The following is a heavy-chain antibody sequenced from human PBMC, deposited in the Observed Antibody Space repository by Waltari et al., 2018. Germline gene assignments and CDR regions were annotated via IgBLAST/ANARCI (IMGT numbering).Heavy chain of an antibody. J-gene: IGHJ4*02. V-gene: IGHV1-69*08. D-gene: IGHD2-21*02. Sequence: QVQLVQSGAEVKKPGSSVKVSCKASGGTFSSYTISWVRQAPGQGLEWMGRSIPILGIANYAQKFQGRVTITADKSTSTAYMELSSLRSEDTAVYYCARDPHCGGDCLPSYWGQGTLVTVSS. CDR1: GGTFSSYT. CDR2: SIPILGIA. CDR3: ARDPHCGGDCLPSY.